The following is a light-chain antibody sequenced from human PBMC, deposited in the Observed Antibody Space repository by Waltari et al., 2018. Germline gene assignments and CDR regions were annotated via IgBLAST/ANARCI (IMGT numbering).Light chain of an antibody. J-gene: IGLJ2*01. CDR3: QSYDRSNRHVV. CDR1: SGGLANPS. V-gene: IGLV6-57*02. CDR2: EGN. Sequence: NFMLTPPHSVSDSPGMTVTISSTVRSGGLANPSLHGHHPRPGRAPTPVIYEGNHRPSGVPDRFSGSIDSSSSSASLTISGLKPEDEADYYCQSYDRSNRHVVFGGGTKLTVL.